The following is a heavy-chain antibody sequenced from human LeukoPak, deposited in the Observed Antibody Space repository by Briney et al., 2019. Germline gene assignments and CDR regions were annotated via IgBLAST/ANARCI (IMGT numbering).Heavy chain of an antibody. D-gene: IGHD2-2*01. V-gene: IGHV4-4*02. Sequence: SETLSLTCTVSGGSISSRNWWSWVRQPPGKGLEWIGEIYHSGSTNYNPSLKSRVTISVDKSKNQFSLKLSSVTAADTAVYYCARHVVYCSSTSCYGGFDYWGQGTLVTVSS. CDR2: IYHSGST. CDR3: ARHVVYCSSTSCYGGFDY. CDR1: GGSISSRNW. J-gene: IGHJ4*02.